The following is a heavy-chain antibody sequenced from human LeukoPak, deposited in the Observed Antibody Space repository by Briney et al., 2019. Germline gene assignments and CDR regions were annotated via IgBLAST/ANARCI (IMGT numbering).Heavy chain of an antibody. CDR3: AELGITMIGGV. Sequence: GGSLRLSCAASVFTFSSYEMNWVRQAPGKGLEWVSYISSSGSTISYADSVKGRFTISRDNAKNSLYLQMNSLRAEDTAVYYCAELGITMIGGVWGKGTTVTISS. CDR2: ISSSGSTI. D-gene: IGHD3-10*02. CDR1: VFTFSSYE. J-gene: IGHJ6*04. V-gene: IGHV3-48*03.